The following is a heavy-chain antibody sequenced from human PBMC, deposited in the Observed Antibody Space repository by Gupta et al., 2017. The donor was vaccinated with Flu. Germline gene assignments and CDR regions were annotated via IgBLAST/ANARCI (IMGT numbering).Heavy chain of an antibody. CDR1: GFTFGNYV. D-gene: IGHD2-2*01. CDR2: INGDSSVA. J-gene: IGHJ4*02. CDR3: AKKGTAKYALSGLYYFDF. V-gene: IGHV3-23*01. Sequence: EVQLLESGGALVQPGGSLRLSCEASGFTFGNYVMSWIRQPPGKGLEWVSGINGDSSVAYYADSVRGRFTISRDNSKNTLSLQLNGLRADDTAIYFCAKKGTAKYALSGLYYFDFWGQGILVTVSS.